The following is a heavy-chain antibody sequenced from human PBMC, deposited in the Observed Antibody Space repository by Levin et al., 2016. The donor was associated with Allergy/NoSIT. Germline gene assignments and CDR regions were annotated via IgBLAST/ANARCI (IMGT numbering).Heavy chain of an antibody. CDR2: IYYSGST. V-gene: IGHV4-39*01. J-gene: IGHJ4*02. D-gene: IGHD6-6*01. CDR3: ARDHKQLVPDFDY. Sequence: SETLSLTCTVSGGSISSSSYYWGWIRQPPGKGLEWIGSIYYSGSTYYNPSLKSRVTISVDTSKNQFSLKLSSVTAADTAVYYCARDHKQLVPDFDYWGQGTLVTVSS. CDR1: GGSISSSSYY.